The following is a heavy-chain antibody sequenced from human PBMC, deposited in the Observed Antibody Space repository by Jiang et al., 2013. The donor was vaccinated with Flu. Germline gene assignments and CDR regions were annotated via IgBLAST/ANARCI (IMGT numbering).Heavy chain of an antibody. D-gene: IGHD6-13*01. CDR3: ARVDDSSSWQIDY. J-gene: IGHJ4*02. V-gene: IGHV3-53*01. CDR1: GFTVSSNY. CDR2: VYSGGTT. Sequence: QLLESGGGLVKPGGSLRLSCAASGFTVSSNYMSWVRQAPGKGLEWVSVVYSGGTTDYADSVKGRFTISRDNSKNTLYLQMNSLRAEDTAVYYCARVDDSSSWQIDYWGQGTLVTVSS.